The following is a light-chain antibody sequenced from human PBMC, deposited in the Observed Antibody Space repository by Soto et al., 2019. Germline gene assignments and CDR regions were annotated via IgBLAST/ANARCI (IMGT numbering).Light chain of an antibody. J-gene: IGLJ1*01. CDR2: EVS. V-gene: IGLV2-14*01. CDR3: SSYTSISTLYV. Sequence: QSELTQPTSVDGAPGQSITISCTGTNCEVGGYNYVPWYQQHPGKAPELMIYEVSHRPSGVSNRFPGSKSDNTASLTISGLQAEDEADYYCSSYTSISTLYVFGTGTKVTV. CDR1: NCEVGGYNY.